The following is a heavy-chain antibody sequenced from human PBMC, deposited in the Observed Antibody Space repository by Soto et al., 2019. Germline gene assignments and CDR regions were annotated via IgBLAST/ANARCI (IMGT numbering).Heavy chain of an antibody. Sequence: GGSLRLSXAASGFTFSSYAMSWVRQAPGKGLEWVSAISGSGGSTYYADSVKGRFTISRDNSKNTLYLQMNSLRAEDTAVYYCAKDQQWLVSPCFDYWGQGTLVTVSS. J-gene: IGHJ4*02. CDR1: GFTFSSYA. CDR2: ISGSGGST. D-gene: IGHD6-19*01. CDR3: AKDQQWLVSPCFDY. V-gene: IGHV3-23*01.